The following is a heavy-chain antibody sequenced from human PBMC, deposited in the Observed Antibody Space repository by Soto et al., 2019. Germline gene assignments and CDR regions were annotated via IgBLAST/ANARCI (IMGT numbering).Heavy chain of an antibody. J-gene: IGHJ4*02. CDR1: GVSITDYY. CDR2: VWYTGIT. D-gene: IGHD4-17*01. V-gene: IGHV4-59*01. CDR3: ATMGTPVTGLYYFDY. Sequence: SETLSLTCAVSGVSITDYYWTWIRQAPGKGLEWIVFVWYTGITNYNPSLKNRVTLAVDMSKNQFSLELRSVTAADTAVYYCATMGTPVTGLYYFDYWGQGTLVTVSS.